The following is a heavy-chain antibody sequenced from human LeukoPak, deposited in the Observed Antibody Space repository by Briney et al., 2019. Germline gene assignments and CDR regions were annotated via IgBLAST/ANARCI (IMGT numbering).Heavy chain of an antibody. CDR1: GGSISSSGYY. J-gene: IGHJ5*02. Sequence: SKTLSLTCTVSGGSISSSGYYWGWIRQPPGKGLEWIANIYFDGSTYYNPSLKNRVTISVDPSKNHFSLKLTSVTAADTAVYYCARTYYYDSSGSYGVNWFDPWGQGTLVTVSS. V-gene: IGHV4-39*02. CDR3: ARTYYYDSSGSYGVNWFDP. D-gene: IGHD3-22*01. CDR2: IYFDGST.